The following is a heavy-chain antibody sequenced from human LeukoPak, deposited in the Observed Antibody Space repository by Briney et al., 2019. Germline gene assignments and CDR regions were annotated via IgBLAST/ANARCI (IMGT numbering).Heavy chain of an antibody. CDR2: IYSSGST. V-gene: IGHV4-4*07. CDR3: ARENSGSYSEFDY. D-gene: IGHD1-26*01. Sequence: SETLSLTCTVSGGSISSYYWSWILQPAAKGLEWIGRIYSSGSTNYNASLKSRVSMSVDTSKNQFSLKLSSVTAADTAVFYCARENSGSYSEFDYWGQGTLVTVSS. CDR1: GGSISSYY. J-gene: IGHJ4*02.